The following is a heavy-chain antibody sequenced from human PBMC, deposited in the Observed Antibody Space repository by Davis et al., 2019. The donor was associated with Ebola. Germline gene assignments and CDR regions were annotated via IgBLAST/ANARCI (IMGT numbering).Heavy chain of an antibody. CDR2: INPNTGGI. CDR1: GYTFTGYY. Sequence: ASVKVSCKASGYTFTGYYIHWVRQAPGQGLEWLGWINPNTGGITYAQKFQGRVTMTRDTAISTAYMELSRLRSDDTAVYYCAREGGTGDVFDIWGQGTMVTVSS. J-gene: IGHJ3*02. V-gene: IGHV1-2*02. D-gene: IGHD3/OR15-3a*01. CDR3: AREGGTGDVFDI.